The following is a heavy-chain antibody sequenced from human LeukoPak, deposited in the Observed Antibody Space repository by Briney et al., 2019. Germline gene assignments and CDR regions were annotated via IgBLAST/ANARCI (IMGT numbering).Heavy chain of an antibody. CDR2: ISGSGGST. D-gene: IGHD2-15*01. CDR3: ARDPRDIVVVVAANPDYFDY. J-gene: IGHJ4*02. Sequence: GGSLRLSCAASGFTFSSYAMSWVRQAPGKGLEWVSAISGSGGSTYYADSVKGRFTISRDNSKNTLYLQMNSLRAEDTAVYYCARDPRDIVVVVAANPDYFDYWGQGTLVTVSS. V-gene: IGHV3-23*01. CDR1: GFTFSSYA.